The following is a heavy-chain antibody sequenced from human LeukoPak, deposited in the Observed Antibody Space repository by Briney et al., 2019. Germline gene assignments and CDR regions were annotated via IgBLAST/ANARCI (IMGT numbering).Heavy chain of an antibody. CDR2: INPSGGST. CDR3: ARDIAARLSNYYYYMDV. J-gene: IGHJ6*03. D-gene: IGHD6-6*01. Sequence: ASVKVSCKASGYTFTSYCMHWVRQAPGQGLEWMGIINPSGGSTSYAQKFQGRVTMTRDTSTSTVYMELSSLRSEDTAVYYCARDIAARLSNYYYYMDVWGKGTTVTVSS. CDR1: GYTFTSYC. V-gene: IGHV1-46*01.